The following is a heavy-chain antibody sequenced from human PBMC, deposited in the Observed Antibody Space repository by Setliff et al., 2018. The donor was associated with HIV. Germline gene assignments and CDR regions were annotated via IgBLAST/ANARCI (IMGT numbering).Heavy chain of an antibody. V-gene: IGHV4-59*08. CDR3: VRNHEWALGT. CDR2: VSYSGST. CDR1: GGSISTYY. Sequence: SETLSLTCNVSGGSISTYYWSWIRQPPGKGLEWLGYVSYSGSTNFNPSLESRLAMSVDMSKNHFSLKLRSVTAADTAVYFCVRNHEWALGTWGQGLLVTVSS. D-gene: IGHD1-26*01. J-gene: IGHJ5*02.